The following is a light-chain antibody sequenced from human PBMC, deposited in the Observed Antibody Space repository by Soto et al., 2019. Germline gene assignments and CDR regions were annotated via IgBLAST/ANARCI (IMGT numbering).Light chain of an antibody. Sequence: SYELTQPPSVSVAPGQTARIPCEGSSIGRKSVHWYQQKSGQAPMLVVYDDSDRPSGIPERFSGSNSENTATLTISRVEAGDAADFYCQVWDSSSEYPVFGGGTTLTVL. CDR1: SIGRKS. CDR2: DDS. CDR3: QVWDSSSEYPV. J-gene: IGLJ3*02. V-gene: IGLV3-21*02.